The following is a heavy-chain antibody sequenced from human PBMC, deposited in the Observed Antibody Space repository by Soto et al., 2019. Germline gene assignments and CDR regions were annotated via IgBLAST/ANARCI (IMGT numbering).Heavy chain of an antibody. CDR3: ARDCSSTSCYQNYYGMDV. Sequence: RSLTCTVSGGSISSGGYYWSWIRQHPGKGLEWIGYIYYSGSTYYNPSLKSRVTISVDTSKNQFSLKLSSVTAADTAVYYCARDCSSTSCYQNYYGMDVWGQGTKVTVSS. CDR2: IYYSGST. V-gene: IGHV4-31*03. J-gene: IGHJ6*02. D-gene: IGHD2-2*01. CDR1: GGSISSGGYY.